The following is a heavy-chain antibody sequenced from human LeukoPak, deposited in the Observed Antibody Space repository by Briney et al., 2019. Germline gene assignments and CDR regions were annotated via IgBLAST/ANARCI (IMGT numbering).Heavy chain of an antibody. CDR1: GYTFHSYW. J-gene: IGHJ6*02. CDR2: IYPGDSDT. V-gene: IGHV5-51*01. D-gene: IGHD3-22*01. Sequence: GESLKISCKGSGYTFHSYWIAWVRQMPGKGLEWMGIIYPGDSDTRYSPSFQGQVTISADKSIRTAYLQWSSLKASDTAMYYCARHTYYYDSSGYYYPSGHYGMDVWGQGTTVTVSS. CDR3: ARHTYYYDSSGYYYPSGHYGMDV.